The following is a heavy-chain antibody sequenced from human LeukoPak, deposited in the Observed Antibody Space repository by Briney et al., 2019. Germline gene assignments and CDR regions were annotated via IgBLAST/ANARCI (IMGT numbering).Heavy chain of an antibody. CDR3: ARESSAGYCTPTTCLGFDS. CDR1: GGSISSGGYS. D-gene: IGHD2-8*01. J-gene: IGHJ4*02. Sequence: SETLSLTCAVSGGSISSGGYSWSWIRQPPGKGLEWIGYIYHSGSTYYNPSLKSRVAISVDRSKNQFSLKLSSVTAADTAVYYCARESSAGYCTPTTCLGFDSWGQGTLLTVSS. CDR2: IYHSGST. V-gene: IGHV4-30-2*01.